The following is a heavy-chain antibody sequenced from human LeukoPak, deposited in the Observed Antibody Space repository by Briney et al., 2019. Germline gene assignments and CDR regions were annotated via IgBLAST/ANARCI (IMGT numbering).Heavy chain of an antibody. Sequence: GGSLRLSCAASGLTFSDYYMSWIRQAPGKGLEWVSYISSSGGSIYYADSVKGRFTISRDNAKNSLYLQMNSLRVEDTAVYYCANVYGDFVLTRDAFDIWGQGTMVTVSS. J-gene: IGHJ3*02. CDR2: ISSSGGSI. D-gene: IGHD4-17*01. CDR3: ANVYGDFVLTRDAFDI. CDR1: GLTFSDYY. V-gene: IGHV3-11*01.